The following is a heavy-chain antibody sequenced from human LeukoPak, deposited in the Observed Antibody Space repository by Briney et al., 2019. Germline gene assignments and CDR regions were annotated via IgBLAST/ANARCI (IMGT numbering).Heavy chain of an antibody. D-gene: IGHD6-19*01. Sequence: ASETLSLACTVSGRSISSSNYYWGWIRHPPGKWLGWIGNIYYSGSTYYKPSLKTRVTISVDTSKNQFSLKLTSVTAAGTAVYYCARHASVDGNWPRPLDYWGQGSLVTVSS. J-gene: IGHJ4*02. CDR2: IYYSGST. CDR3: ARHASVDGNWPRPLDY. CDR1: GRSISSSNYY. V-gene: IGHV4-39*01.